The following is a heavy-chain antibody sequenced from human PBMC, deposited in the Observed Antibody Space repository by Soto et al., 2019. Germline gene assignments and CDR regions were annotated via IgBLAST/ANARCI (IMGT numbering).Heavy chain of an antibody. CDR1: GFTFSSYG. Sequence: GGSLRLSCAASGFTFSSYGMHWVRQAPGKGLEWVAVIWYDGSRKYYADSVKGRFTISRDDSKNTQSLQMDSLRAEDTAVYYCVRDEFGLGIDYWGLGTLVTVAS. D-gene: IGHD3-16*01. V-gene: IGHV3-33*03. CDR3: VRDEFGLGIDY. CDR2: IWYDGSRK. J-gene: IGHJ4*02.